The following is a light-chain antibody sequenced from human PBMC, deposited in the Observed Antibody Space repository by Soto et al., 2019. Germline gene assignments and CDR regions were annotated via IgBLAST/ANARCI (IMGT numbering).Light chain of an antibody. CDR3: QQRSNWPKT. V-gene: IGKV3D-20*02. CDR1: QSVSSNY. CDR2: DAS. J-gene: IGKJ1*01. Sequence: ALTQSPGTLSSSPGERATLSCRASQSVSSNYLAWYQQKPGQAPRLLIYDASSRATGIPDRFSGSGSGTDFTLTISSLEPEDFAVYYCQQRSNWPKTFGQGTKVDIK.